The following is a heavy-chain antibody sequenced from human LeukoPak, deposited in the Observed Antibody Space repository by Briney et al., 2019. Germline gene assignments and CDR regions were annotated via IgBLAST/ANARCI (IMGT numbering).Heavy chain of an antibody. CDR2: INPNSGGT. V-gene: IGHV1-2*06. CDR1: GYTFTGYY. J-gene: IGHJ4*02. D-gene: IGHD2-8*01. Sequence: ASVKVSCKASGYTFTGYYMHWARQAPGQGLEWMGRINPNSGGTNYAQKFQARVTMTRDTSISTAYMELSRLRSDDTAVYYCATLDPAECTNGVCYTFDYWGQGTLVTVSS. CDR3: ATLDPAECTNGVCYTFDY.